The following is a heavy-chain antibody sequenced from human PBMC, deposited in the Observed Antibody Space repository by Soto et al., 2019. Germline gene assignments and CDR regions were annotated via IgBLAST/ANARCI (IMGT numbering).Heavy chain of an antibody. Sequence: QGQLVQSGAEVKKPGASVKVSCKASGYTFTRYGISWVRQAPGQGLERMGWISGYNGDTKYAQKFQGRVTMTIDTSTTTAFMELRSLTSDDTAVYYCAKNGQPPYYYYCLDVWGQGTTFTVSS. D-gene: IGHD2-8*01. CDR2: ISGYNGDT. CDR3: AKNGQPPYYYYCLDV. CDR1: GYTFTRYG. J-gene: IGHJ6*02. V-gene: IGHV1-18*01.